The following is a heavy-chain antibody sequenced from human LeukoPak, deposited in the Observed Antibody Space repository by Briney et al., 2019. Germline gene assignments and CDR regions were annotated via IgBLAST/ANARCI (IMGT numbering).Heavy chain of an antibody. Sequence: SETLSLTCTVSGGSISNYYWSWIRQPPGKGLEWIGYISYSGNTNYNPSLKSRVTISVDTSKNQLSLKLSSVTAADTAVYYCARGRTYRSSSWFDPWGQGTLVTVSS. CDR3: ARGRTYRSSSWFDP. CDR2: ISYSGNT. CDR1: GGSISNYY. J-gene: IGHJ5*02. V-gene: IGHV4-59*01. D-gene: IGHD6-6*01.